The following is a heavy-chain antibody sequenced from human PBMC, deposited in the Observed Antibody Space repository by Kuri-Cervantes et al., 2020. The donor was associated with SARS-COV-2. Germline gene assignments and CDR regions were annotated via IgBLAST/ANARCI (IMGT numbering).Heavy chain of an antibody. D-gene: IGHD3-16*01. Sequence: GGSLRLSCAASGLTFSCYGMHWVRQAPGQGLQWVPFIWCDGSDKYYADSVKGRITIFRDNSKNTLYLQMNSLRAEDTAVYYCARDGVTVGKYWGQGTLVTVSS. V-gene: IGHV3-33*01. CDR1: GLTFSCYG. CDR3: ARDGVTVGKY. CDR2: IWCDGSDK. J-gene: IGHJ4*02.